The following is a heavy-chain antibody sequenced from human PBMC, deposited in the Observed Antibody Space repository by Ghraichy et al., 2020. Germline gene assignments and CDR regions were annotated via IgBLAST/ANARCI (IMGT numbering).Heavy chain of an antibody. J-gene: IGHJ4*02. D-gene: IGHD6-13*01. CDR2: INHSGST. Sequence: SETLSLTCAVYGGSFSGYYWSWIRQPPGKGLEWIGEINHSGSTNYNPSLKSRVTISVDTSKNQFSLKLSSVTAADTAVYYCARPNFRGYSSSWPPFAYWGQGTLVTVSS. V-gene: IGHV4-34*01. CDR3: ARPNFRGYSSSWPPFAY. CDR1: GGSFSGYY.